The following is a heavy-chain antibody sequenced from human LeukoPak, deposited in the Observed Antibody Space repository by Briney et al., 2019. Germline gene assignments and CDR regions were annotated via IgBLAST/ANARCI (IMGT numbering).Heavy chain of an antibody. Sequence: ASVKVSCKASGGTFSSYAISWVRQAPGQGLEWMGRIIPIFGTANYAQKLQGRVTITTDESTSTAYMELSSLRSEDTAVYYCARDLTGAFDIWGQGTMVTVSS. D-gene: IGHD3-10*01. CDR3: ARDLTGAFDI. J-gene: IGHJ3*02. CDR1: GGTFSSYA. CDR2: IIPIFGTA. V-gene: IGHV1-69*05.